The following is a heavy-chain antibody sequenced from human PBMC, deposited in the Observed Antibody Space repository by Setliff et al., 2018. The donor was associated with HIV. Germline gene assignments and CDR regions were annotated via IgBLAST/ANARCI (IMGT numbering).Heavy chain of an antibody. V-gene: IGHV1-8*02. J-gene: IGHJ4*02. Sequence: ASVKVSCKASGYTFSNFDISWVRQATGQGLEWMGWINPKSGHTGYAQEFQGRVTMTRDTSISTAYMELSSLRSEDTAVYYCARVISGRGRELPDFDYWGQGTQVTVSS. D-gene: IGHD3-10*01. CDR2: INPKSGHT. CDR3: ARVISGRGRELPDFDY. CDR1: GYTFSNFD.